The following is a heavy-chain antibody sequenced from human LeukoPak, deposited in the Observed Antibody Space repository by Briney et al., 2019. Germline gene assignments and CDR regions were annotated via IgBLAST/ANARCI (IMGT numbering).Heavy chain of an antibody. J-gene: IGHJ4*02. CDR3: ASARIDY. CDR2: IKDDGSEK. V-gene: IGHV3-7*01. CDR1: GFTFSSYW. Sequence: GGSLRLSCVGSGFTFSSYWMTWVRQAPGKGLEWVANIKDDGSEKYSVDSVKGRFTISRDNAKNLLYLQMSSLRAEDTTGYYGASARIDYWGQGTLVTVSS. D-gene: IGHD1-14*01.